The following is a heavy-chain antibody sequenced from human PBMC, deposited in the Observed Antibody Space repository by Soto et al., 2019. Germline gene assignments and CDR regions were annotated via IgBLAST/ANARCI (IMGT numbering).Heavy chain of an antibody. J-gene: IGHJ4*01. Sequence: EVQLVESGGGLVQPGGSLRLSCAASGFPFSSYWMNWVRQAPGEGLEWVANLKPDGTEKYYADSVKGRFTISRDDAKNSLYLQMNSLRVEESAVYYCLRAPCHEGDCWGQGTLVTVSS. CDR1: GFPFSSYW. CDR2: LKPDGTEK. V-gene: IGHV3-7*03. D-gene: IGHD2-15*01. CDR3: LRAPCHEGDC.